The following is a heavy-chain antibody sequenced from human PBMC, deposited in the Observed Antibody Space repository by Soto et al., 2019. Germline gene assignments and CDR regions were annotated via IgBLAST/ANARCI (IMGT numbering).Heavy chain of an antibody. CDR3: SRMVSYVYYYYGMDV. V-gene: IGHV2-70*01. D-gene: IGHD5-18*01. CDR2: IDWDDDK. J-gene: IGHJ6*02. Sequence: GSGPTLVNPTQTLTLTCTFSGFSLSTSGMCVSWIRQPPGKALEWLALIDWDDDKYYSTSLKTRLTISKDTSKNQVVLTMTNMDPVVTATYYCSRMVSYVYYYYGMDVWGQGTTVTVSS. CDR1: GFSLSTSGMC.